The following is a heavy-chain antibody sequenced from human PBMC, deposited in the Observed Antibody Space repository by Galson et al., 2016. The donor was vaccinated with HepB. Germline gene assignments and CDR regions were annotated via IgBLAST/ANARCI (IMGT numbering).Heavy chain of an antibody. V-gene: IGHV3-7*01. D-gene: IGHD5-12*01. CDR3: VSGYTRGG. J-gene: IGHJ3*01. CDR2: VDRGGSVK. Sequence: SLRLSCAASGFVFSDFYLAWVRQVPGKGLEWVASVDRGGSVKYYVDSAKGRFTIFRDNAQNSVFLQMSSLRVEDTALYYCVSGYTRGGWGQGTMVTVSS. CDR1: GFVFSDFY.